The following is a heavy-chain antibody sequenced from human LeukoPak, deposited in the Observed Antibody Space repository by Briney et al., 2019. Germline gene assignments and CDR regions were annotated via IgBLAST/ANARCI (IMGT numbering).Heavy chain of an antibody. CDR3: ARKQGGTMYDV. CDR2: FYSGGSA. Sequence: SETLSLTCIVPGGSISSSNYYWAWIRQPPGKGLEWIGTFYSGGSAYYNPSLTSRVSISKDTSDNQFSLRLYSVSAADTAVYYCARKQGGTMYDVWGQGTQVTVSS. J-gene: IGHJ4*02. V-gene: IGHV4-39*07. CDR1: GGSISSSNYY. D-gene: IGHD1-7*01.